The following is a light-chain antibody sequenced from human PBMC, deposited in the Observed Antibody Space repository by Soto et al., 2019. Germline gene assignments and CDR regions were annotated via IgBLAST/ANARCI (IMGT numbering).Light chain of an antibody. CDR1: HAISTC. CDR3: QQYTNTNDPWM. J-gene: IGKJ1*01. Sequence: DIQMTQSPSSLSASVGDRVTISFRASHAISTCMSCYQQKPWKALKLLVYDAATLQSGVASRFSGSGSGTEFTLIISGLQPDDSATYYCQQYTNTNDPWMFGQGTKVHIK. CDR2: DAA. V-gene: IGKV1-5*01.